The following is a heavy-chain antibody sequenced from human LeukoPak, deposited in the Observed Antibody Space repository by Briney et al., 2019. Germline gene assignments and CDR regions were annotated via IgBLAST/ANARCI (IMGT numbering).Heavy chain of an antibody. J-gene: IGHJ4*02. CDR3: ARAGSGATFDY. V-gene: IGHV3-74*01. CDR2: INSDGSST. CDR1: GFTFSSYW. Sequence: GGSLRLSCAGSGFTFSSYWMHWVRQAPGKGVLWVSRINSDGSSTSYADSVKGRFTISRDNAKNTLYLQMNSLRAEDTAVYYCARAGSGATFDYWGQGTLVTVSS. D-gene: IGHD7-27*01.